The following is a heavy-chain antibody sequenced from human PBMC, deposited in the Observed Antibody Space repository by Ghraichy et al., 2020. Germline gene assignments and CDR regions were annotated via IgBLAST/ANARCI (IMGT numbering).Heavy chain of an antibody. CDR1: GYTFTSYY. CDR3: ARGVGIAAAGRYNWFDP. CDR2: INPSGGST. J-gene: IGHJ5*02. V-gene: IGHV1-46*03. Sequence: ASVKVSCKASGYTFTSYYMHWVRQAPGQGLEWMGIINPSGGSTSYAQKFQGRVTMTRDTSTSTVYMELSSLRSEDTAVYYCARGVGIAAAGRYNWFDPWGQGTLVTVSS. D-gene: IGHD6-13*01.